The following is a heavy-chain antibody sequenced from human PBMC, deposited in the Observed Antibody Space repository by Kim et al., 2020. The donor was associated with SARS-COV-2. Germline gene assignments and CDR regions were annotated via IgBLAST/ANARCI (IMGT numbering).Heavy chain of an antibody. V-gene: IGHV2-70*01. CDR3: ARTLWFGENKYAYYYYYYGMDV. CDR2: IDWDDDK. J-gene: IGHJ6*02. Sequence: SGPTLVKPTQTLTLTCTFSGFSLSTSGMCVSWIRQPPGKALEWLALIDWDDDKYYSTSLKTRLTISKDTSKNQVVLTMTNMDPVDTATYYCARTLWFGENKYAYYYYYYGMDVWGQGTTVTVSS. D-gene: IGHD3-10*01. CDR1: GFSLSTSGMC.